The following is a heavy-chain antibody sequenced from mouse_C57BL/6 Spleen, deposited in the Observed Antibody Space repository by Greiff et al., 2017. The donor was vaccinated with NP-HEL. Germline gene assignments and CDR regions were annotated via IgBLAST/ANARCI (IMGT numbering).Heavy chain of an antibody. Sequence: EVMLVESGGGLVQPGGSMKLSCAASGFTFSDAWMDWVRQSPEKGLEWVAEIRNKANNHATYYAESVKGRFTISRDDSKSSVYLQMNSLRAEDTGIYYCTKAMVKRGFFDYWGQGTTLTVSS. CDR1: GFTFSDAW. V-gene: IGHV6-6*01. CDR3: TKAMVKRGFFDY. J-gene: IGHJ2*01. CDR2: IRNKANNHAT. D-gene: IGHD2-2*01.